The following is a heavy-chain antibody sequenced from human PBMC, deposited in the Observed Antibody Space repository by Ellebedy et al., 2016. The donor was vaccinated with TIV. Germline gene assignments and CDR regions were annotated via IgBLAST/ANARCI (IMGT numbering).Heavy chain of an antibody. CDR2: VFYSGNA. D-gene: IGHD3-10*01. CDR3: ARDSLFGDLDS. CDR1: GGSVSTSSYF. Sequence: SEPLSLTCAVSGGSVSTSSYFWGWIRQPPGQGLEWIGSVFYSGNASYNPSLQRRVSMSVVTSKNQFSLNLSSVTAADTAVYYCARDSLFGDLDSWGQGNLVTVSS. J-gene: IGHJ4*02. V-gene: IGHV4-39*07.